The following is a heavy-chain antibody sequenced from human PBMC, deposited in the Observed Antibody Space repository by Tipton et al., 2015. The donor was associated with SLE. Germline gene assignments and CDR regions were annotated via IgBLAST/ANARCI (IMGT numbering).Heavy chain of an antibody. D-gene: IGHD3-10*01. J-gene: IGHJ6*02. Sequence: SLRLSCAASGFTFSSYSMNWVRQAPGKGLEWVSSISSSSSYIYYADSVKGRFTISRDNAKNSLYLQMHSLRAEDTAVYYCARDLTNSYGSGSYYYYYYALDVWGQGTTVTVSS. CDR1: GFTFSSYS. CDR2: ISSSSSYI. V-gene: IGHV3-21*01. CDR3: ARDLTNSYGSGSYYYYYYALDV.